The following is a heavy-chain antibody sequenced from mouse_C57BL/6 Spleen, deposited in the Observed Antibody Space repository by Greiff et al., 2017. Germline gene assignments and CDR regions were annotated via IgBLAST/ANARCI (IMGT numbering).Heavy chain of an antibody. CDR2: IYPGDGDT. D-gene: IGHD1-1*01. CDR3: ARSTITTVVARYYYYAMDY. V-gene: IGHV1-82*01. J-gene: IGHJ4*01. Sequence: VQRVESGPELVKPGASVKISCKASGYAFSSSWMNWVKQRPGKGLEWIGRIYPGDGDTNYNGKFKGKATLTADKSSSTAYMQLSSLTSEDSAVYFCARSTITTVVARYYYYAMDYWGQGTSVTVSS. CDR1: GYAFSSSW.